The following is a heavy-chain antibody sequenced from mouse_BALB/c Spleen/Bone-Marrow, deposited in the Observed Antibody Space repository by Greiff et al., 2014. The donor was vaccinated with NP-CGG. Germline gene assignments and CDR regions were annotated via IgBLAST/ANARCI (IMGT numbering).Heavy chain of an antibody. Sequence: EVHLVESGGGLVKPGGSLKLSCTASGFTFSDYYMYWVRQTPEKRLEWVAAISDGGNYTFNPDSVKGRFTISRDNAKSNLYLQMSSLKSEDTAMYYCARSGEKYGAMDYWGQGTSVTVSS. CDR2: ISDGGNYT. CDR1: GFTFSDYY. V-gene: IGHV5-4*02. D-gene: IGHD1-1*02. CDR3: ARSGEKYGAMDY. J-gene: IGHJ4*01.